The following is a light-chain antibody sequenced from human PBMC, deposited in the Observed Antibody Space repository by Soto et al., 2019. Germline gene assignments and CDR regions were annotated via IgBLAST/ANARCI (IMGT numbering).Light chain of an antibody. CDR2: GNS. CDR3: YCCDSRRSGICV. J-gene: IGLJ1*01. V-gene: IGLV1-40*01. Sequence: QSVLTQPPSVSGAPGQRVTISCTGSSSNIGAGYDVHWYQQLPGTAPKLLIYGNSNRPSGVPDRFSGSKSGTSASLAITGSEPEAEDEDDCYCCDSRRSGICVFGTGTKVTVL. CDR1: SSNIGAGYD.